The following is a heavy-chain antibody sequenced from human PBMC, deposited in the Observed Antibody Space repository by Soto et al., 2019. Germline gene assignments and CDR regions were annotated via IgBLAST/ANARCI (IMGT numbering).Heavy chain of an antibody. CDR3: ARDRIAPVYYYYYGMAV. V-gene: IGHV1-2*02. J-gene: IGHJ6*02. CDR2: INPNSGGT. Sequence: ASVKVSCKASGYTFTGYYMHWVRQAPGQGLEWMGWINPNSGGTNYAQKFQGRVTMTRDTSISTAYMELSRLRSDDTAVYYCARDRIAPVYYYYYGMAVWGQGTTVTVS. D-gene: IGHD6-13*01. CDR1: GYTFTGYY.